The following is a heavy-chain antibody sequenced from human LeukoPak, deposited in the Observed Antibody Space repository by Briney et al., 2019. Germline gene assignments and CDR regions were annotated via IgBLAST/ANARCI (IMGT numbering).Heavy chain of an antibody. CDR1: GGSISSHY. D-gene: IGHD3-22*01. V-gene: IGHV4-4*07. CDR2: IYTSGST. Sequence: SETLSLTCSVSGGSISSHYWTWIRQPAGKGLEWIGRIYTSGSTNYNPSLKSRVTMSVDTSKNQFSLKLSSVTAADTAVYYCARDRGAAYYYDSSGYSNWFDPWGQGTLVTVSS. J-gene: IGHJ5*02. CDR3: ARDRGAAYYYDSSGYSNWFDP.